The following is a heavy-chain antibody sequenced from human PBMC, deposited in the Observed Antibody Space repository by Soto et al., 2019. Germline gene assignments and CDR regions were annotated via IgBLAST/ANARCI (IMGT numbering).Heavy chain of an antibody. CDR3: AKDRRASSGTCSRCLAMDV. V-gene: IGHV3-30*18. CDR2: ISNDGSIQ. J-gene: IGHJ6*02. CDR1: GFTFSSYG. D-gene: IGHD3-22*01. Sequence: QVQLMESGGSVLQPGRSLRLSCAASGFTFSSYGMHWVRQAPGKGLEWVTIISNDGSIQYYGDSVKGRFTVSRDNSKNRLSLAMNSLTAEDTATYYCAKDRRASSGTCSRCLAMDVWGQGTTVTVSS.